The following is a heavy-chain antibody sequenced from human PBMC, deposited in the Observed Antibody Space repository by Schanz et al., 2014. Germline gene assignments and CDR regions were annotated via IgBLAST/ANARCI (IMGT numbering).Heavy chain of an antibody. CDR1: GFNFANHA. CDR2: ISSDGSKK. V-gene: IGHV3-30*18. D-gene: IGHD3-10*01. J-gene: IGHJ4*02. Sequence: VQLVESGGGLVQPGRSLRLSCAASGFNFANHAIHWVRQGQGNGLQWVAVISSDGSKKLYADSVKARFTISRDNSKNSVSLQMDSLRPEDTAVYFCAKDLHSNSGNYYSYYFDSWGPGALVTVS. CDR3: AKDLHSNSGNYYSYYFDS.